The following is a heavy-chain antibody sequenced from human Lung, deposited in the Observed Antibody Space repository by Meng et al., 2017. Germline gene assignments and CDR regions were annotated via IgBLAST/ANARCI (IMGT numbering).Heavy chain of an antibody. Sequence: RQWGVGLLKASGTPPPPCAVSGGSFSDYYWSWIRQPPGKGLEWIGEINHSGSTNYNPSLESRATISVDTSQNNLSLKLSSVTAADSAVYYCARGPTTMAHDFDYWGQGTLVTVSS. D-gene: IGHD4-11*01. V-gene: IGHV4-34*01. CDR1: GGSFSDYY. CDR3: ARGPTTMAHDFDY. CDR2: INHSGST. J-gene: IGHJ4*02.